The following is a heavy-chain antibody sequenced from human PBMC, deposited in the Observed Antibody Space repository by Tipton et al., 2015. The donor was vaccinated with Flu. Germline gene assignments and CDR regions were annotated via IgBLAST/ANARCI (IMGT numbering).Heavy chain of an antibody. CDR2: ISWNSGSR. V-gene: IGHV3-9*01. J-gene: IGHJ3*02. D-gene: IGHD3-22*01. CDR1: GFTFDHYA. CDR3: AKDFRAPGYYHDSSGYYYRVSGAFDI. Sequence: SLRLSCAASGFTFDHYAMHWVRQVPGKGLEWVSGISWNSGSRGYADSVKGRFTISRDNAKNSVHLQMNSLRPEDTALYYCAKDFRAPGYYHDSSGYYYRVSGAFDIWGQGTMVTVSS.